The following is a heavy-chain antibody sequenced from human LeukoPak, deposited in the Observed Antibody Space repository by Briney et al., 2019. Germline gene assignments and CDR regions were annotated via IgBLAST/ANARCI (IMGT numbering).Heavy chain of an antibody. CDR1: GFTFRTYG. CDR2: MRYDGSNG. D-gene: IGHD2-15*01. Sequence: PGGSLRLSCAASGFTFRTYGMHWVRQAPGKGLEWVAFMRYDGSNGYYADSVKGRFTISRDNSKNTLYLQMNSLRAEDTAVYYCASGSNLFDYWGQGTLVTVSS. J-gene: IGHJ4*02. V-gene: IGHV3-30*02. CDR3: ASGSNLFDY.